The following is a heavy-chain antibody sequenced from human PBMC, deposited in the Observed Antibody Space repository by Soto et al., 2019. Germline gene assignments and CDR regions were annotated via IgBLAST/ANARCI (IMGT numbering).Heavy chain of an antibody. CDR2: ISGSGGST. D-gene: IGHD3-3*01. Sequence: TGGFLRLSCAASGFTFSSYAMSWVRQAPGKGLEWVSAISGSGGSTYYADSVKGRFTISRDNSKNTLYLQMNSLRAEDTAVYYCRRDYDFWSGYSFSFDYWGQGTLVTVSS. CDR1: GFTFSSYA. V-gene: IGHV3-23*01. CDR3: RRDYDFWSGYSFSFDY. J-gene: IGHJ4*02.